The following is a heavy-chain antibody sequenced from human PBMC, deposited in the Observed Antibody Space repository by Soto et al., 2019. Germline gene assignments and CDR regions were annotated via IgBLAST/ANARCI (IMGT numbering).Heavy chain of an antibody. CDR3: ARVAYTSRATHWFDC. V-gene: IGHV1-69*01. D-gene: IGHD3-16*01. J-gene: IGHJ5*01. CDR2: IIPIFGTT. CDR1: GGTFTNYA. Sequence: QVQLVQSGAEVKKPGSSVKVSCKASGGTFTNYAVSWVRQAPGQGLEWMGDIIPIFGTTNYAQKFQGRVTIAADESTSTGYMELTNLRSEDTALYYWARVAYTSRATHWFDCWGPGTLVTVSS.